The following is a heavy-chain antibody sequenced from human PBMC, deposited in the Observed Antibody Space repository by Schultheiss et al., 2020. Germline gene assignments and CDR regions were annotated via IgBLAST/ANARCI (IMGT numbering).Heavy chain of an antibody. CDR2: INWNGGST. D-gene: IGHD2-15*01. J-gene: IGHJ4*02. Sequence: GGSLRLSCAASGFTFSSYVLHWVRRAPGKGLEWVSGINWNGGSTGYADSVKGRFTISRDNSKNTLYLQMNSLRAEDTAVYYCAKGLVVVVAAPDYWGQGTLVTVSS. CDR1: GFTFSSYV. CDR3: AKGLVVVVAAPDY. V-gene: IGHV3-23*01.